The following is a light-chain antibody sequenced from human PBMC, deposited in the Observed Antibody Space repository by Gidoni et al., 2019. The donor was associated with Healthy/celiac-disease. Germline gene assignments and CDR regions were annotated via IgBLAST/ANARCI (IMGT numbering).Light chain of an antibody. CDR2: GAS. CDR3: QRYNNWLT. J-gene: IGKJ1*01. V-gene: IGKV3-15*01. Sequence: EIVMTQSPATLSVSPGERATLSCRASQSVSSNLAWYQQKPGQAPRLLIYGASTRATGIPARFSGSGSGTEFTLTISRLQSEDFAVYYCQRYNNWLTFGQGTKVEIK. CDR1: QSVSSN.